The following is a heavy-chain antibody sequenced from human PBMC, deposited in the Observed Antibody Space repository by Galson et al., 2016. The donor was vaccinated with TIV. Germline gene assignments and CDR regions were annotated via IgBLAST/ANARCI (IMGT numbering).Heavy chain of an antibody. CDR2: INPSGGSA. CDR1: GYSFTSYH. D-gene: IGHD3-22*01. V-gene: IGHV1-46*03. Sequence: SVKVSCKASGYSFTSYHIHWVRQAPGQGLEWMGIINPSGGSASNAQKFRGRVTMTRDTSTSTVYMELSSLRSEDTAVYYCARVMSVTMIIGDNLDPFYFLGQGTMGTVSS. J-gene: IGHJ3*01. CDR3: ARVMSVTMIIGDNLDPFYF.